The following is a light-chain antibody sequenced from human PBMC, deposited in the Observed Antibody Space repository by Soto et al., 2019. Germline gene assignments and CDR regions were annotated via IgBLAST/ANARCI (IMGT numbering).Light chain of an antibody. CDR2: EGI. V-gene: IGLV2-14*02. CDR3: QSYDASLRGSGV. J-gene: IGLJ1*01. Sequence: QSALTQPASVSGSPGQSITISCTGISSDDGNYILVSWYQHHPGKAPKLIIYEGIKRPSGVSSRFSGSQSGNTASLTITGLQADDEADYYCQSYDASLRGSGVFGTGTKLTVL. CDR1: SSDDGNYIL.